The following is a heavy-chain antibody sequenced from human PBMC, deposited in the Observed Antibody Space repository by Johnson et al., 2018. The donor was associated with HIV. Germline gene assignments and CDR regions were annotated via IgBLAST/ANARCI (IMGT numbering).Heavy chain of an antibody. J-gene: IGHJ3*02. V-gene: IGHV3-15*01. CDR3: TTEGDAFDI. CDR2: LKSRAEGGTT. Sequence: VQLVESGGGLVKPGGSLRLSCRASGFPFSNAWMNWVRQAPGKGLEWVGRLKSRAEGGTTDYAVSVKDRFTILRDDSKNTLYLQMSSLRTEDAGVYYCTTEGDAFDIWGQGTMVTVYS. CDR1: GFPFSNAW.